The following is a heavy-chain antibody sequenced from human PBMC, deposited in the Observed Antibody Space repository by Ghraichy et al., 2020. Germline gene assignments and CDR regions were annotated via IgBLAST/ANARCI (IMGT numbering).Heavy chain of an antibody. D-gene: IGHD3-16*01. V-gene: IGHV4-39*01. J-gene: IGHJ5*02. Sequence: SETRSLTCSVSGGSINSGNSYWGYIRQSPGKGLEWIGSFYYSGSPYYNPSLKSRVTISVDTSKNQFSLSLTSVTAADTAVYYCARHDIYGYNWFDPWGQGTLVTVSS. CDR2: FYYSGSP. CDR1: GGSINSGNSY. CDR3: ARHDIYGYNWFDP.